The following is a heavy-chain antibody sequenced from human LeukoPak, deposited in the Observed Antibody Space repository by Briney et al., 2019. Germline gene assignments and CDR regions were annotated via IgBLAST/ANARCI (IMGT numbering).Heavy chain of an antibody. V-gene: IGHV4-34*01. CDR2: IDHSGST. Sequence: SETLSLTCAVYGGSFSGYYWSWIRQPPGKGLEWIGEIDHSGSTNYNPSLKSRVTISVDTSKNQFSLKLSSVTAADTAVYYCARGPRVPAAIGMYYYYYMDVWGKGTTVTVSS. D-gene: IGHD2-2*01. CDR1: GGSFSGYY. CDR3: ARGPRVPAAIGMYYYYYMDV. J-gene: IGHJ6*03.